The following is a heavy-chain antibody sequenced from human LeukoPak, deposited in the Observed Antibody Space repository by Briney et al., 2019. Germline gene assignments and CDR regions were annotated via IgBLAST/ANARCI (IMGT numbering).Heavy chain of an antibody. D-gene: IGHD2-2*01. CDR2: IKQDGSEK. V-gene: IGHV3-7*01. Sequence: GGSLRLSCAASGFTFSNYWMSWVRQAPGKGLEWVANIKQDGSEKYYVDSVKGRFTISRDNAKNSLYLQMNSLRAEDTAVYYCARDGSSEGFDYWGQGTLVTVSS. CDR1: GFTFSNYW. J-gene: IGHJ4*02. CDR3: ARDGSSEGFDY.